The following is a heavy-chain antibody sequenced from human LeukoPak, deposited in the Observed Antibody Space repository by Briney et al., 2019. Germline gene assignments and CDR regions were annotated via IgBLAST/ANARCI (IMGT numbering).Heavy chain of an antibody. D-gene: IGHD6-13*01. Sequence: PSETLSLTYTVSGGSISSRSYYWGWIRQPPGKGLEWIGSIYYSGSTYYNPSLKSRVTISVDTSKNQFSLKLSSVTAADTAVYYCARLEDIAAAGIIDYWGQGTLVTVSS. CDR3: ARLEDIAAAGIIDY. V-gene: IGHV4-39*01. CDR1: GGSISSRSYY. J-gene: IGHJ4*02. CDR2: IYYSGST.